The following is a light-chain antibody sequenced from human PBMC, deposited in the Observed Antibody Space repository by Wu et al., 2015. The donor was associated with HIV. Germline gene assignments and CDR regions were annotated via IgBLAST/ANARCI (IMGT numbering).Light chain of an antibody. V-gene: IGKV3-20*01. Sequence: EIVLTQSPGTLSLSPGERATLSCRASQSVTSIYLNWYQQRPGQAPRLLIYGASSRATGIPDRFSGSGSGTDFTLTISRLEPEDFGVYFCQQYGDSPRITFGQGTRLEIK. CDR2: GAS. CDR3: QQYGDSPRIT. CDR1: QSVTSIY. J-gene: IGKJ5*01.